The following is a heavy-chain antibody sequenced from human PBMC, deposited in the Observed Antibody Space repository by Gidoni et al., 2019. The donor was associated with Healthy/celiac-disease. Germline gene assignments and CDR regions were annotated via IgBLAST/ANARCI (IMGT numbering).Heavy chain of an antibody. J-gene: IGHJ4*02. Sequence: QVHLMESGGGVVQPGRSLRPACAASGFTFSSYAMQWVRQAPGKGLEWVAVISYDGSNKYYADSVKGRFTISRDNSKNTLYLQMNSLRAEDTAVYYCASGYYDSSGYWEYFDYWGQGTLVTVSS. V-gene: IGHV3-30-3*01. D-gene: IGHD3-22*01. CDR3: ASGYYDSSGYWEYFDY. CDR2: ISYDGSNK. CDR1: GFTFSSYA.